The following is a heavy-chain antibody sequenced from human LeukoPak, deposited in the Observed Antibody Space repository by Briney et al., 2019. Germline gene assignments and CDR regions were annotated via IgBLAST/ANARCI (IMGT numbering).Heavy chain of an antibody. J-gene: IGHJ4*02. D-gene: IGHD6-13*01. V-gene: IGHV3-74*01. Sequence: GGSLRLSCAASGFTFSSYWMHWVRQAPGKGLVWVSRINSDGSSTSYADSVKGRFTISRDNAKNTLCLQMNSLRAEDTAVYYCARGVSSWYFDYWGQGTLVPVSS. CDR2: INSDGSST. CDR1: GFTFSSYW. CDR3: ARGVSSWYFDY.